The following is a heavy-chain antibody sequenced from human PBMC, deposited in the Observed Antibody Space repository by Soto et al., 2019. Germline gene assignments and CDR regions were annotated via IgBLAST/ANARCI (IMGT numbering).Heavy chain of an antibody. V-gene: IGHV3-23*01. Sequence: GGSLRLSCAASGFTFSSYAMSWVRQAPGKGLEWVSAISGSGGSTYYADSVKGRFTISRDNSKNTLYLQMNSLRAEDTAVYYCAKGLLPDIVVVVAASYFDYWGQGTLVTVSS. J-gene: IGHJ4*02. D-gene: IGHD2-15*01. CDR1: GFTFSSYA. CDR3: AKGLLPDIVVVVAASYFDY. CDR2: ISGSGGST.